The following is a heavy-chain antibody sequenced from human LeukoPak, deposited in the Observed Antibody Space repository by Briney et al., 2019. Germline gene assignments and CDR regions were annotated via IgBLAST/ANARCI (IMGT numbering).Heavy chain of an antibody. CDR2: IGGDGIA. Sequence: GGSLRLSCVASGFTFTDHPMNWVRQAPGKGLEWISYIGGDGIAFYADSVKGRFTASKDDARKSMYLQMNSLRVEDTAVYYCARGFGAAGTRYYGMDVWGQGTTVTVSS. CDR1: GFTFTDHP. V-gene: IGHV3-69-1*01. D-gene: IGHD6-13*01. CDR3: ARGFGAAGTRYYGMDV. J-gene: IGHJ6*02.